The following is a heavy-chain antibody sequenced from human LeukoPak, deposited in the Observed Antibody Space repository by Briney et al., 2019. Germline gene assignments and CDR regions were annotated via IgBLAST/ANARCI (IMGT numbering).Heavy chain of an antibody. CDR2: IIPTFGIA. CDR3: ARAHTVTIYSGFDL. CDR1: GGTFSSYA. Sequence: SVKVSFKASGGTFSSYAISWVRQAPGQGLEWMGRIIPTFGIANYAQKFQGRVTITADKSTSTAYMELSSLRSEDTAVYYCARAHTVTIYSGFDLWGQGTLVTVSS. D-gene: IGHD4-17*01. V-gene: IGHV1-69*04. J-gene: IGHJ5*02.